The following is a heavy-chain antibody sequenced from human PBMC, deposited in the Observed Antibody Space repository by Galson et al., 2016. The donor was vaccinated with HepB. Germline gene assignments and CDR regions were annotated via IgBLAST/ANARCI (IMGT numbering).Heavy chain of an antibody. J-gene: IGHJ4*02. CDR3: ARGTETSWYGQFDY. V-gene: IGHV3-23*01. Sequence: SLRLSCAASEFTFSSYAMSWVRQAPGKGLEWVSAIDSSGHSTYYTDSVTGRFTISRDNSKNTLYLQMNSLRVEDTAVYHCARGTETSWYGQFDYWGQGTLVTVSS. D-gene: IGHD2-2*01. CDR2: IDSSGHST. CDR1: EFTFSSYA.